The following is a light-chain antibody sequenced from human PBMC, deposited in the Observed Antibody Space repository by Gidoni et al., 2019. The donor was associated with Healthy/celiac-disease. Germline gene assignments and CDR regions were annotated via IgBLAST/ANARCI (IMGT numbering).Light chain of an antibody. CDR2: AAS. V-gene: IGKV1-39*01. CDR3: QQSYSTPIT. CDR1: QSSSSY. J-gene: IGKJ4*01. Sequence: DIQMTQSPSSLSASVGDRVTITCRASQSSSSYLNWYQQKPGKAPKLLIYAASSLQSGVPSRFSGSGSGTEFTLTISSLQPEDFAIYYCQQSYSTPITFGGGTKVEIK.